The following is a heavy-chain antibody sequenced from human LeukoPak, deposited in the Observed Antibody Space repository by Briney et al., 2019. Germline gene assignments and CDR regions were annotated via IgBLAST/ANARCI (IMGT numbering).Heavy chain of an antibody. CDR3: ARESYYYDSSGYQRIDY. Sequence: SETLSLTCTVSGGSISSGDYYWSWIRQPPGKGLEWIGYIYYSGSTYYNPSLKSRVTISVDTSKNRFSLKLSSVTAADTAVYYCARESYYYDSSGYQRIDYWGQGTLVTVSS. CDR1: GGSISSGDYY. CDR2: IYYSGST. J-gene: IGHJ4*02. V-gene: IGHV4-30-4*08. D-gene: IGHD3-22*01.